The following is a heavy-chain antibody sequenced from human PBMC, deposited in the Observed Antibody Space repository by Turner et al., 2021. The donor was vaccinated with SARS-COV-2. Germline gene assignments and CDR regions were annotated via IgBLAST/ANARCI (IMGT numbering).Heavy chain of an antibody. D-gene: IGHD2-2*01. CDR1: GFTFNTYA. J-gene: IGHJ4*02. V-gene: IGHV3-30-3*01. Sequence: QVQLVESGGGVVQPGRSLRLSYAASGFTFNTYAMHWFRQAPGKGLEWVAVITYDGSTKFYADSVKGRFTISRDNSKSSLYVQMNSLRVEDTAVYYCARSRDGYIHSWGQGTLVIVSS. CDR3: ARSRDGYIHS. CDR2: ITYDGSTK.